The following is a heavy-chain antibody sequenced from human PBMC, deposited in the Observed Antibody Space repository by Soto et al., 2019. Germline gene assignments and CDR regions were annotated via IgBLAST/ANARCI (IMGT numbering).Heavy chain of an antibody. D-gene: IGHD3-3*02. Sequence: SETLCLTGTVSGSSINSSGYYWGWIRQPPWKGLEWIGIMFYGVSTYYNPSLKSRVTVSVDTSKNQFSLNLRSVTAADTAVYYCARLPSRHLVDYWGQGTLVTVSS. CDR1: GSSINSSGYY. V-gene: IGHV4-39*01. CDR2: MFYGVST. CDR3: ARLPSRHLVDY. J-gene: IGHJ4*02.